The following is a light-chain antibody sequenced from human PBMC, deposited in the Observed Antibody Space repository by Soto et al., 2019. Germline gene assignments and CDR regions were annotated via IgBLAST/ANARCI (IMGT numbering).Light chain of an antibody. CDR1: QSVSSSY. V-gene: IGKV3D-20*02. Sequence: EIVFTQSPCTLSLSPGERATLSCRASQSVSSSYLAWYQQKPGQAPRLLIYGASSRATGIPDRFSGSGSGTDFTLTISRLEPEDFAVYYCHQRYKWPLPFGGGTKVDIK. J-gene: IGKJ4*01. CDR2: GAS. CDR3: HQRYKWPLP.